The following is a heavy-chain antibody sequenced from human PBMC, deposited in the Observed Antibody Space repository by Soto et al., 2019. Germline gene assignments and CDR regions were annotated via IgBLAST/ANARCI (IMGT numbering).Heavy chain of an antibody. CDR3: ARLLNYGDYLAYYCYFMAV. CDR2: IYYSGST. CDR1: GGSISSSSYY. Sequence: PSETLSLTCTVSGGSISSSSYYWGWIRQPPGKGLEWIGSIYYSGSTYYNPSLKSRVTISVDTSKNQFSLKLSSVTAADTAVYYCARLLNYGDYLAYYCYFMAVWGKGTTVTVSS. D-gene: IGHD4-17*01. J-gene: IGHJ6*03. V-gene: IGHV4-39*01.